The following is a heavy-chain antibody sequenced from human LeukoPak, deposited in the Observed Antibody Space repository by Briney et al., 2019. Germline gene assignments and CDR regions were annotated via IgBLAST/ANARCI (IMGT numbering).Heavy chain of an antibody. CDR2: IYYSGTT. J-gene: IGHJ4*02. Sequence: PSETLSLTCTVSGGSISSDYWSWIRPPPGKGLEWIGCIYYSGTTNYNPSLQSRVSISIDTSKKQFSLKLTSVTAADTAVYYCARHQLRGFLDDNWGQGTLVTVSS. CDR1: GGSISSDY. V-gene: IGHV4-59*08. D-gene: IGHD3-10*01. CDR3: ARHQLRGFLDDN.